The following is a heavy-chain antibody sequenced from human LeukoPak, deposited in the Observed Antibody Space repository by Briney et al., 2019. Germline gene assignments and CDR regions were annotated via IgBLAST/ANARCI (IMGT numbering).Heavy chain of an antibody. J-gene: IGHJ4*02. D-gene: IGHD1-26*01. CDR1: GFTFGSYA. V-gene: IGHV3-30*18. CDR3: AKIVGATAGINY. CDR2: ISYDGSNK. Sequence: GGSLRLSCAASGFTFGSYAMSWVRQAPGKGLEWVAVISYDGSNKYYADSVKGRFTISRDNSKNTLYLQMNSLRAEDTAVYYCAKIVGATAGINYWGQGTLVTVSS.